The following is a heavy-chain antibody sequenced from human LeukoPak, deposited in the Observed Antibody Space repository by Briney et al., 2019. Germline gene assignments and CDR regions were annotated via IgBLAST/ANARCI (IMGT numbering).Heavy chain of an antibody. D-gene: IGHD3-10*01. CDR3: AKDWNQFGSGSHLDYMDV. Sequence: GRTLRLSCTSSGLVLSMYGMSWVRQAPGKGLEWVSAFSGSGGPTYYADSVKGRFTLYRDNSMNTLSLQMNDLRVEDTDVYYCAKDWNQFGSGSHLDYMDVWGKGTTVTVS. CDR2: FSGSGGPT. V-gene: IGHV3-23*01. CDR1: GLVLSMYG. J-gene: IGHJ6*03.